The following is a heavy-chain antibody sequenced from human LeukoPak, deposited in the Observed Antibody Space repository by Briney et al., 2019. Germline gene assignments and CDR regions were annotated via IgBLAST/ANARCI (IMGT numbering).Heavy chain of an antibody. D-gene: IGHD3-10*01. Sequence: PGGSLRLSCAASGFTVSSNYMSWVRQAPGKGLEWVSVIYSGGSTYYADSVKGRFTISRDNSKNSVYLQMNSLRDEDTAVYYCARHYYGSGSVDYWGQGTLVTVSS. V-gene: IGHV3-66*04. CDR1: GFTVSSNY. CDR3: ARHYYGSGSVDY. J-gene: IGHJ4*02. CDR2: IYSGGST.